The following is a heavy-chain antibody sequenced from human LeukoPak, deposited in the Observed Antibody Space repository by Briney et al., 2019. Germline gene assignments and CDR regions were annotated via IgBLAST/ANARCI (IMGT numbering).Heavy chain of an antibody. CDR3: ARRRTTGDFDY. V-gene: IGHV6-1*01. J-gene: IGHJ4*02. CDR2: TYYRSKWYN. CDR1: GDSVSSKSAA. Sequence: SQTLSLTCAISGDSVSSKSAAWNWMRQSPSRGLEWLGRTYYRSKWYNDYAVSVKSRININPDTSKNQFSLQLNSVTPEDTAMYYCARRRTTGDFDYWGQGTLVTVSS. D-gene: IGHD1-1*01.